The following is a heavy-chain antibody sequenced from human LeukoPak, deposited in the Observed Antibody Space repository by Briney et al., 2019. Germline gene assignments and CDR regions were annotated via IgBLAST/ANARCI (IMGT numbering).Heavy chain of an antibody. CDR2: IIPILGIA. V-gene: IGHV1-69*04. D-gene: IGHD3-3*01. Sequence: RASVKVSCKASGGTFSSYAISWVRQAPGQGLEWMGRIIPILGIANYAQKFQGRVTITADKSTSTAYMELSSLRSEDTAVYYCARLRPYMGGVDQNNWFDPWGQGTLVTVSS. CDR3: ARLRPYMGGVDQNNWFDP. CDR1: GGTFSSYA. J-gene: IGHJ5*02.